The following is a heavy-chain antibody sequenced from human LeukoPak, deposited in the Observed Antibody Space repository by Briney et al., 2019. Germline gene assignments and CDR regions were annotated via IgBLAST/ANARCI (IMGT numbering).Heavy chain of an antibody. J-gene: IGHJ5*02. D-gene: IGHD2-2*02. CDR3: ARGCGDIVVVPAAIRANWFDH. CDR1: GGSFSGYY. Sequence: LETLSLTCAVYGGSFSGYYWSWIRQPPGKGLEWIGEINHSGSTNYNPSLKSRVTISVDTSKNQFSLKLSSVTAADSAVYYCARGCGDIVVVPAAIRANWFDHWGQGTLVTVSS. CDR2: INHSGST. V-gene: IGHV4-34*01.